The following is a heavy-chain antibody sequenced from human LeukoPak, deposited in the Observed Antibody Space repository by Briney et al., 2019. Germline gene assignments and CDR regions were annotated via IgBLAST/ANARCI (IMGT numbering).Heavy chain of an antibody. Sequence: GGSLRLSCAASGFTFSSYAMSWVRQAPGKGLEWVANINQNEEETYYVDSVKGRFTISRDNAKNSLYLQMNSLRAEDTAVYYCARQGGGYSSSWYVEHYYYMDVWGKGTTVTVSS. V-gene: IGHV3-7*01. CDR2: INQNEEET. CDR1: GFTFSSYA. CDR3: ARQGGGYSSSWYVEHYYYMDV. D-gene: IGHD6-13*01. J-gene: IGHJ6*03.